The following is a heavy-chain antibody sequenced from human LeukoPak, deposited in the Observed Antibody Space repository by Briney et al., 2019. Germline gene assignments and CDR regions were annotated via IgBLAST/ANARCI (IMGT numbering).Heavy chain of an antibody. CDR2: INPNSGGT. Sequence: ASVKVSCKASGYTFTGYFIHWVRQAPGQGLEWMGWINPNSGGTNYAQKFQGRVTMTRNTSISTAYMELSRLRSDDTAVYYCARDERYDSSGYPFDYWGQGTLVTVSS. CDR3: ARDERYDSSGYPFDY. CDR1: GYTFTGYF. D-gene: IGHD3-22*01. V-gene: IGHV1-2*02. J-gene: IGHJ4*02.